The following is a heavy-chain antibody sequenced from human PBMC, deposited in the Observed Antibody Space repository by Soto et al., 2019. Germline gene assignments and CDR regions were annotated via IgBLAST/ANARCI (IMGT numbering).Heavy chain of an antibody. V-gene: IGHV3-23*01. CDR3: AKHFVTGGKVGIDP. CDR1: GFTFRDYG. J-gene: IGHJ5*02. D-gene: IGHD1-26*01. CDR2: IGGGGTT. Sequence: EVQLLESGGDLVQPGGSLRLSCAASGFTFRDYGMSWVRQAPGKGLEWVSAIGGGGTTYYADSVKGRFTISRANSRNTLYLQMHILRAEDTAVYYCAKHFVTGGKVGIDPWGQGTLVTVSS.